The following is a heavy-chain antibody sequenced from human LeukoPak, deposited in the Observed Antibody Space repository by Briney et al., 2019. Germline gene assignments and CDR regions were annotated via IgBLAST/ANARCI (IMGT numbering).Heavy chain of an antibody. J-gene: IGHJ6*03. V-gene: IGHV1-18*01. Sequence: ASVKVSCKASGYTFTSYGISWVRQAPGQGLEWMGWISAYNGNTNYAQKLQGRVTMTTDTSTSTAYMELRSLRSDDTAVYYCXXXPXXVTXMXQGXTDYYYYYMDVWGKGTXVTVS. D-gene: IGHD5-18*01. CDR1: GYTFTSYG. CDR3: XXXPXXVTXMXQGXTDYYYYYMDV. CDR2: ISAYNGNT.